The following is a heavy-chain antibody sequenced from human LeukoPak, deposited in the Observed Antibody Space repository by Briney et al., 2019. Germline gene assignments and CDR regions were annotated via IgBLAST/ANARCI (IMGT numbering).Heavy chain of an antibody. D-gene: IGHD6-13*01. CDR1: GYTFTSYG. CDR3: ARDLDSSWHYYFDY. V-gene: IGHV1-18*01. CDR2: ISAYNGNT. Sequence: ASVKVSCKASGYTFTSYGISWVRQAPGQGLEWMGWISAYNGNTNYAQKLQGRVTMTTDTSTSTAYMELRSLRSDDTAVYYCARDLDSSWHYYFDYWGQGTLVTVSS. J-gene: IGHJ4*02.